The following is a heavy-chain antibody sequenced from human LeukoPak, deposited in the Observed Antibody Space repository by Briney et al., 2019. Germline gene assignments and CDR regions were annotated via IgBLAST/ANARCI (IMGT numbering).Heavy chain of an antibody. Sequence: ASVKVSCKASGYTFTSYYMHWVRQAPGQGLEWMGIINPSGGSTSYAQKFQGRVTMTRDTSTSTVYMGLSSLRSEDTAVYYCARGPVGYSYGTGNDHGLDYWGQGTLVTVSS. CDR1: GYTFTSYY. CDR2: INPSGGST. V-gene: IGHV1-46*01. CDR3: ARGPVGYSYGTGNDHGLDY. D-gene: IGHD5-18*01. J-gene: IGHJ4*02.